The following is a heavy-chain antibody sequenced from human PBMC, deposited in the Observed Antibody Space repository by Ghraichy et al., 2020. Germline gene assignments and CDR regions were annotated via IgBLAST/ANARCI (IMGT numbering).Heavy chain of an antibody. J-gene: IGHJ4*02. CDR1: GFIFSKSW. CDR2: INDDGKET. CDR3: ARDPNHGALDY. V-gene: IGHV3-7*03. Sequence: GGSLRLSCKASGFIFSKSWMSWVRLSPERGLEWVSNINDDGKETYYVDSLRGRFTISRDNDNNSLFLQITRLGVDDTAIYYCARDPNHGALDYWGQGTLVAVS. D-gene: IGHD3-10*01.